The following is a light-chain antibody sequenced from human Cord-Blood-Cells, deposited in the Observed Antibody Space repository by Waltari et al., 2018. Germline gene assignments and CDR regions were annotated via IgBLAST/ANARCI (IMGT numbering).Light chain of an antibody. J-gene: IGLJ3*02. Sequence: QSALTQPASVSGSPGQSITISCTGTSSDVGSYNLVSWYQQRPGKAPKLMIYEGSKRPSGVSNRCSGSKSGNTASLTISGLQAEDEADYYCCSYAGSSTWVCGGGTKLTVL. V-gene: IGLV2-23*01. CDR3: CSYAGSSTWV. CDR2: EGS. CDR1: SSDVGSYNL.